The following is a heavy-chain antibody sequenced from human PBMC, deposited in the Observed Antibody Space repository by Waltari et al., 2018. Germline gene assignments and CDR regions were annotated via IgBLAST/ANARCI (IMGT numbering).Heavy chain of an antibody. CDR2: IYPGDSAT. J-gene: IGHJ6*02. D-gene: IGHD2-2*01. V-gene: IGHV5-51*03. Sequence: EVPLVQSGAEVRKPGESLKISCKASGYSFKAYCIGWVRQMPGQGLEWMPIIYPGDSATTYSPSFQGQVTISADKSISTAYLLWSSLKASDTAIYYCARYGLGGCSDRCYLSFYYYGMDVWGQGTTVTVSS. CDR3: ARYGLGGCSDRCYLSFYYYGMDV. CDR1: GYSFKAYC.